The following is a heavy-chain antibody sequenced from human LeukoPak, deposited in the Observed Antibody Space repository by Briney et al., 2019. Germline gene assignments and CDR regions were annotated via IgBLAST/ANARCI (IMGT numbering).Heavy chain of an antibody. CDR1: GXTFSSYS. D-gene: IGHD2-15*01. V-gene: IGHV3-21*01. CDR2: ISSSSSYI. CDR3: ARSGAPTPDY. J-gene: IGHJ4*02. Sequence: GGSLRLSCAASGXTFSSYSMNWVRQAPGKGLEWVSSISSSSSYIYYADSVKGRFTISRDNAKNSLYLQMNSLRAEDTAVYYCARSGAPTPDYWGQGTLVIVSS.